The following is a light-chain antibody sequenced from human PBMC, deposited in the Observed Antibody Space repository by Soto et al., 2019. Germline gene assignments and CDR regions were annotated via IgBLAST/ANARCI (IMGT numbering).Light chain of an antibody. CDR1: SSDVGGHNH. V-gene: IGLV2-8*01. CDR3: SSYAGSMNLI. CDR2: EVS. J-gene: IGLJ2*01. Sequence: QSVLTQPPSASGSPGQSVTISCTGSSSDVGGHNHVSWYQQHPGKAPKLMIYEVSKRPSGVPDRFSGSKSVNTASLTVSGLQDEEEADYYCSSYAGSMNLIFGGGPKLTVL.